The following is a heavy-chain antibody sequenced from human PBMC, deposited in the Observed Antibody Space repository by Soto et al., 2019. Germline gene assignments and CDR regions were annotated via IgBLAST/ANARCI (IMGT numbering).Heavy chain of an antibody. D-gene: IGHD6-19*01. CDR3: ARRLKDLWLAAGGYFDL. J-gene: IGHJ2*01. Sequence: QVQLQESGPGLVKPSETLSLTCSVSGGSINNYFWSWIRQPPGKGLEWIGYVYYIGSTNYNPSLKSRVTMSVDTAKNRFSRKLSSVTAADTAGEYGARRLKDLWLAAGGYFDLWGRGTVVTVSS. CDR2: VYYIGST. CDR1: GGSINNYF. V-gene: IGHV4-59*08.